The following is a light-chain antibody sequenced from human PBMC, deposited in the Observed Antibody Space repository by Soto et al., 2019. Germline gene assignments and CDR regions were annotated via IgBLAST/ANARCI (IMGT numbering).Light chain of an antibody. Sequence: IQVTQSPSILSASVGDRVTITCRTSQAVMNSFAWYQQKSGKAPRLLIYSISSLKSGVPSRFSGSGSGAEFTLTISGLQPEDFATYFCQQLYTYPHTFGLGTQLQI. CDR3: QQLYTYPHT. CDR1: QAVMNS. CDR2: SIS. J-gene: IGKJ2*01. V-gene: IGKV1-9*01.